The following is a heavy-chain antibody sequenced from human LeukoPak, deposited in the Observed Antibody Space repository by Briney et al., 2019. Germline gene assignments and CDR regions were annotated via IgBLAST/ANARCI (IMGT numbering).Heavy chain of an antibody. J-gene: IGHJ4*02. D-gene: IGHD2-2*01. CDR2: IYHSGST. CDR1: GGSIGSSNW. CDR3: ARDLGYCSSTSCPRDY. V-gene: IGHV4-4*02. Sequence: SETLSLTCAVSGGSIGSSNWWSWVRQPPGKGLEWIGEIYHSGSTNYNPSLKSRVTISVDKSKNQFSLKLSSVTAADTAVYYCARDLGYCSSTSCPRDYWGQGTLVTVSS.